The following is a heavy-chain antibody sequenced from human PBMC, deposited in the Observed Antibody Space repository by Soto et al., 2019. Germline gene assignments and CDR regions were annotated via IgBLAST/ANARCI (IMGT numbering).Heavy chain of an antibody. D-gene: IGHD2-2*01. CDR3: ARGQTYCSSTSCYYYFDY. CDR2: LYHSGST. Sequence: QVQLQESGPGLVKPSGTLSLTCAVSSGSISSSNWWSWVRQPPGKGLEWIGELYHSGSTNYNPSLKSRVTISVDKSKNQFSLKLSSVTAADTAVYYCARGQTYCSSTSCYYYFDYWGQGTLVTVSS. V-gene: IGHV4-4*02. CDR1: SGSISSSNW. J-gene: IGHJ4*02.